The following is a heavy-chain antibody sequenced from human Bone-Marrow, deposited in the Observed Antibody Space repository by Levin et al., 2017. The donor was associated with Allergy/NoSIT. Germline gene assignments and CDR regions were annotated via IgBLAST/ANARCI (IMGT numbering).Heavy chain of an antibody. Sequence: RGESLKISCQVFGDGFDTHWIAWVRQKSGKGLEWMGIVYPADSDTRYSPSFQGHVTISADKSSRTAYLQWSSLEASDTVMYYCARQDRISESSSDYDYWGQGTLVTVSS. CDR2: VYPADSDT. V-gene: IGHV5-51*01. J-gene: IGHJ4*02. D-gene: IGHD1-26*01. CDR1: GDGFDTHW. CDR3: ARQDRISESSSDYDY.